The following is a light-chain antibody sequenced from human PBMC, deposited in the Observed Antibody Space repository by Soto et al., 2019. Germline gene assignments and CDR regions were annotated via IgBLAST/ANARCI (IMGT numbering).Light chain of an antibody. CDR1: SGDIGSYNR. V-gene: IGLV2-14*01. CDR2: EVT. Sequence: QSALTQPASVSGSPGQSITISCTGTSGDIGSYNRVSWYQQHPGKAPKLIIYEVTDRPSGVSNRFSGPKSGNTAALTSSGLQAEDEAEYYCSSYTNINTRACVFGTGTKLTVL. CDR3: SSYTNINTRACV. J-gene: IGLJ1*01.